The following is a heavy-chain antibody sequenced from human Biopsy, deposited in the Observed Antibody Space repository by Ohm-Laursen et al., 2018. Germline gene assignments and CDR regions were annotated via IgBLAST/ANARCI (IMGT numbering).Heavy chain of an antibody. Sequence: SETLSLTCIVSGGSIKSYYWNWIRQPPGKGLEWIGYVYYTGSTDYNPSLQSRVTISVDTSKNHFSLRLRSVTPADTAIYYCARDRGYYSDRTVPGYFDLWGRGTLVTVSS. J-gene: IGHJ2*01. CDR2: VYYTGST. D-gene: IGHD3-22*01. V-gene: IGHV4-59*01. CDR3: ARDRGYYSDRTVPGYFDL. CDR1: GGSIKSYY.